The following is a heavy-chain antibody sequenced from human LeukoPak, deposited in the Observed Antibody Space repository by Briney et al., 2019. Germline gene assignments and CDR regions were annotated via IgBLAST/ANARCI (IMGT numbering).Heavy chain of an antibody. J-gene: IGHJ4*02. CDR1: GGSISSSSYY. CDR3: ARLSLGDVVVVTATPDY. D-gene: IGHD2-15*01. V-gene: IGHV4-39*01. Sequence: SETLSLTCTVSGGSISSSSYYWGWIRQPPGKGLEWIGSIYYSGSTYYNPSLKSRVTISVDTSKNQFSLKLSSVTAADTAVYYCARLSLGDVVVVTATPDYWGQGTLVTVSS. CDR2: IYYSGST.